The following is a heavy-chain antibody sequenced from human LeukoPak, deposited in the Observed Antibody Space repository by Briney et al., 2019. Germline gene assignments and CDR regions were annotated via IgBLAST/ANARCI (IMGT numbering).Heavy chain of an antibody. D-gene: IGHD5-12*01. J-gene: IGHJ4*02. CDR2: INPNSGGT. Sequence: GASVKVSCKASGYTFTGYYMHWVRQAPGQGLEWMGRINPNSGGTNYEQKFQVRVTITRDTSISTAYMELSMLRSDGTDVYYCARGTIGWLLADYWGRETLVTVSS. CDR3: ARGTIGWLLADY. V-gene: IGHV1-2*01. CDR1: GYTFTGYY.